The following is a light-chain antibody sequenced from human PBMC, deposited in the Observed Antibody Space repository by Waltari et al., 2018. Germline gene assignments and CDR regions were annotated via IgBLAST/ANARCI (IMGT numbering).Light chain of an antibody. V-gene: IGLV2-23*02. CDR1: SAHVGAYNL. Sequence: QSALTQPASVSGSPGQSITITCPGRSAHVGAYNLVSWYQHHPGQPPRPLSYEVNERPSGIPSRFSGSKSGNTASLTISGLQIEDEADYYCCSYGGVNTLGVLFGGGSKLTV. J-gene: IGLJ2*01. CDR3: CSYGGVNTLGVL. CDR2: EVN.